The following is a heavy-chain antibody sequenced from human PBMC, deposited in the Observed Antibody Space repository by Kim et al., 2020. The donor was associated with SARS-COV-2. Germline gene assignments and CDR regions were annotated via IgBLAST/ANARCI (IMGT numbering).Heavy chain of an antibody. J-gene: IGHJ4*02. CDR1: GGSISSYY. D-gene: IGHD6-13*01. CDR2: IYYSGST. V-gene: IGHV4-59*01. CDR3: ARGSEGIAAAGPAFDY. Sequence: SETLSLTCTVSGGSISSYYWSWIRQPPGKGLEWIGYIYYSGSTNYNPSLKSRVTISVDTSKNQFSLKLSSVTAADTAVYYCARGSEGIAAAGPAFDYWGQGTLVTVSS.